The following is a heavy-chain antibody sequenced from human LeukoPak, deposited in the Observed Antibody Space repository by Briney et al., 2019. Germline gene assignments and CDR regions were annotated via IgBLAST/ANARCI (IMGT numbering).Heavy chain of an antibody. CDR3: AKSPPRPTWNLREVDYYMDV. J-gene: IGHJ6*03. V-gene: IGHV3-23*01. D-gene: IGHD1-1*01. Sequence: GGSLRLSCAASGFTFSSYAMSWVRQAPGKGLEWVSAISGSGGSAYYADSVKGRFTISRDNSKNTLYLQMNSLRAEDTAVYYCAKSPPRPTWNLREVDYYMDVWGKGTTVTVSS. CDR2: ISGSGGSA. CDR1: GFTFSSYA.